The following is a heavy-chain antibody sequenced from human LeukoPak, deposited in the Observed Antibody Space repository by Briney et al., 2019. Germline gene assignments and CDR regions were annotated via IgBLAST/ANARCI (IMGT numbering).Heavy chain of an antibody. CDR1: GFTVSSNY. CDR3: ARGNWAGRVLFDY. J-gene: IGHJ4*02. D-gene: IGHD3-16*01. Sequence: GGSPRLSCAASGFTVSSNYMSWVRQAPGKGLEWVSVIYSGGSTYYADSVKGRFTISRDNSKNTLYLQMNSLRAEDTAVYYCARGNWAGRVLFDYWGLGTLVTVSS. V-gene: IGHV3-53*01. CDR2: IYSGGST.